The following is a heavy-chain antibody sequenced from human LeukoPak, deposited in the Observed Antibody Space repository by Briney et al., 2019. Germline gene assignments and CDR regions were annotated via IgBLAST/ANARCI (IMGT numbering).Heavy chain of an antibody. CDR3: ATPGRIAAAGVYYYYYYYMDV. Sequence: GGSLRLSCAASGFTFSSYSMNWVRQAPGKGLEWVSAISGSGGSTYYADSVKGRFTISRDNSKNTLYLQMNSLRAEDTAVYYCATPGRIAAAGVYYYYYYYMDVWGKGTTVTVSS. V-gene: IGHV3-23*01. D-gene: IGHD6-13*01. CDR2: ISGSGGST. J-gene: IGHJ6*03. CDR1: GFTFSSYS.